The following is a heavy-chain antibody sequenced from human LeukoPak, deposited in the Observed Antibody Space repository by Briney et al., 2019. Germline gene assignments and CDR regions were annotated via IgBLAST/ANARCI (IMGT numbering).Heavy chain of an antibody. CDR2: IYISGTP. J-gene: IGHJ4*02. Sequence: PSETLSLTCTVSGRSISSYYWSWIRQPAGKGLEWIGRIYISGTPNYNPSLRGRVTMSIDTSMNQFSLKLTSVTAADTAVYYCAREKMTTITTIDYWGQGTLVTVSS. D-gene: IGHD4-11*01. CDR3: AREKMTTITTIDY. V-gene: IGHV4-4*07. CDR1: GRSISSYY.